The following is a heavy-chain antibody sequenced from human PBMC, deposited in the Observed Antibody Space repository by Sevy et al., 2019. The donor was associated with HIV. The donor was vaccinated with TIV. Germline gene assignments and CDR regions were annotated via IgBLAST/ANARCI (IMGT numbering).Heavy chain of an antibody. CDR3: TREYYDFWGGYYTFDY. CDR2: IRSKAYGGTT. Sequence: GGSLRLSCTASGFTFGDYAMSWFRQAPGKGLEWVGFIRSKAYGGTTEYAASVKGRFTISRDDSKSIAYLQMNSLKTEDTAVYYCTREYYDFWGGYYTFDYWGQGTLVTVSS. J-gene: IGHJ4*02. CDR1: GFTFGDYA. D-gene: IGHD3-3*01. V-gene: IGHV3-49*03.